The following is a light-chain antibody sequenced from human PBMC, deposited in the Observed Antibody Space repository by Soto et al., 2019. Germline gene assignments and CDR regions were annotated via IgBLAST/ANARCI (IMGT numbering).Light chain of an antibody. Sequence: EIELTQSPGSLSLSPGERATLSCRTSQRISTSYLAWYQQKPGQAPRLLIQGASSRATGIPDRFSGSGSGTDFTLTISRLEPEDSAVYYCQQFGSSAWTVGPGTKVDIK. CDR1: QRISTSY. J-gene: IGKJ1*01. CDR3: QQFGSSAWT. V-gene: IGKV3-20*01. CDR2: GAS.